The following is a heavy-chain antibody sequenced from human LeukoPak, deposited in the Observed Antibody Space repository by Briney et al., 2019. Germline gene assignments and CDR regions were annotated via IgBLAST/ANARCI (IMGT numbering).Heavy chain of an antibody. D-gene: IGHD3-10*01. CDR1: GGSMSNYY. V-gene: IGHV4-59*01. Sequence: PSETLSLTCTVSGGSMSNYYWSWIRQPPGKGLEWIGYISYTASTNYNPALKSRVTISVDTSKNQFSLQLTSVTAADTAVYYCARDAYRGVTNFDPWGQGTLVTVSS. J-gene: IGHJ5*02. CDR2: ISYTAST. CDR3: ARDAYRGVTNFDP.